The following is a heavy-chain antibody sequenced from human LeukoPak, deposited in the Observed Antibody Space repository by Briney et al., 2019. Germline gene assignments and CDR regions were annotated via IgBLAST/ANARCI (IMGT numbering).Heavy chain of an antibody. V-gene: IGHV4-39*01. CDR2: VYYIGIT. D-gene: IGHD6-13*01. CDR3: ARRSIAAAVDY. CDR1: GGSISSSSYY. J-gene: IGHJ4*02. Sequence: SETLSLTCTVSGGSISSSSYYWGWIRQPPGKGLEWIGSVYYIGITDYNPSLKSRVTISVDTSENKFPLNLTSVTAADTAVYYCARRSIAAAVDYWGQGTLVTVSS.